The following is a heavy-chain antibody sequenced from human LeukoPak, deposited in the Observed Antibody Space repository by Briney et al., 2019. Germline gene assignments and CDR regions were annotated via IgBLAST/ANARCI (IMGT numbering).Heavy chain of an antibody. CDR3: ARLYCTSTSCQDYHFDY. CDR2: ISGSGDTT. J-gene: IGHJ4*02. V-gene: IGHV3-23*01. Sequence: GGSLRLSCGASGFTFSTYGMTWVRQAPGKGPEWVSGISGSGDTTKYADSVKGRFTIFRDNSKNTLYLQMNSLRVDDTAVYYCARLYCTSTSCQDYHFDYWGQGTLVTVSS. CDR1: GFTFSTYG. D-gene: IGHD2-2*01.